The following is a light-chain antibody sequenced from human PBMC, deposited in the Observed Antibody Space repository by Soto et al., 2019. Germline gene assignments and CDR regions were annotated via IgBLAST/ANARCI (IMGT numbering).Light chain of an antibody. Sequence: EIVLTQSPATLSLSPGERATLSCRASQSVSSYLAWYQQKPGQAPRLLIYDASNRATGIPARFSGSWSGTDFTLTISSLEPEDFAVYYCQQRSNPITFGQGTRLAIK. CDR1: QSVSSY. V-gene: IGKV3-11*01. CDR3: QQRSNPIT. J-gene: IGKJ5*01. CDR2: DAS.